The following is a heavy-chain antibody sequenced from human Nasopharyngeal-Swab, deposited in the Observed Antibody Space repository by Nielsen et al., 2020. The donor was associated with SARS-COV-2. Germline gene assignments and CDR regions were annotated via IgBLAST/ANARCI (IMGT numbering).Heavy chain of an antibody. Sequence: GESLKISCAASGFTFSSYDMHWVRQATGKGLEWVSAIGTAGDTYYPGSVKGRFTISRENAKNSLYLQMNSLRAGDTAVYYCARANLGYYYGSGSYAFDIWGQGTTVTVSS. CDR2: IGTAGDT. J-gene: IGHJ3*02. V-gene: IGHV3-13*01. D-gene: IGHD3-10*01. CDR1: GFTFSSYD. CDR3: ARANLGYYYGSGSYAFDI.